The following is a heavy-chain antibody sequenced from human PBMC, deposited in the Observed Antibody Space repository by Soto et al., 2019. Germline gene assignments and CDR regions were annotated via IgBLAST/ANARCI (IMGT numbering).Heavy chain of an antibody. CDR3: VRTIVGATKGGWFDP. V-gene: IGHV3-23*01. CDR1: GFTFSSYT. Sequence: GASVKVSCTASGFTFSSYTMSWVRQAPGKGLEWVSSFSGRDATTYYADSVKGRFTISRDNSKNTLYLQMNSLRAEDTALYFCVRTIVGATKGGWFDPWGQGALVTVSS. J-gene: IGHJ5*02. D-gene: IGHD1-26*01. CDR2: FSGRDATT.